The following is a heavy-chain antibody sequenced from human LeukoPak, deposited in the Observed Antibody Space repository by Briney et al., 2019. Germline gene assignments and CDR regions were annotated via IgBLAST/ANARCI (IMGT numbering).Heavy chain of an antibody. CDR1: GGSISSGGYY. J-gene: IGHJ6*02. D-gene: IGHD4-11*01. CDR2: IYYSGST. V-gene: IGHV4-31*03. Sequence: SETLSLTCTVSGGSISSGGYYWSWIRQHPGKGLEWIGYIYYSGSTYYNPSIKSRVTISVDTSKNQFSLKLSSVTAADTAVYYCARGTTVGIYYYYGMDVWGQGTTVTVSS. CDR3: ARGTTVGIYYYYGMDV.